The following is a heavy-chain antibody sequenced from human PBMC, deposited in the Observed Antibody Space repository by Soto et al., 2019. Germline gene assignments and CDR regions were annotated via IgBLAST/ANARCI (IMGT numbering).Heavy chain of an antibody. CDR1: GGSFSGYY. J-gene: IGHJ6*03. CDR2: INHSGST. Sequence: SETLSLTCAVYGGSFSGYYWSWIRQPPGKGLEWTGEINHSGSTNYNPSLKSRVTISVDTSKNQFSLKLSSVTAADTAVYYCARGPYSSSYYYYYYYMDVWGKGTTVTVTS. V-gene: IGHV4-34*01. D-gene: IGHD6-6*01. CDR3: ARGPYSSSYYYYYYYMDV.